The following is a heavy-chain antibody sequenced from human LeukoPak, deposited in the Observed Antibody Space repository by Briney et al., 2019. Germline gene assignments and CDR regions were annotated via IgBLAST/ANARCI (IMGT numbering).Heavy chain of an antibody. CDR3: VNAVTYYDFWSGYSHDY. CDR1: GLTFSNYW. V-gene: IGHV3-7*03. D-gene: IGHD3-3*01. Sequence: SGGSLRLSCAASGLTFSNYWMDWVRQAPGKGLEWVANIKQDGSEKNYVDSVKGRFIISRDNAKNSLYLQMNTLRADDTAVYYCVNAVTYYDFWSGYSHDYWGQGTLVTVSS. J-gene: IGHJ4*02. CDR2: IKQDGSEK.